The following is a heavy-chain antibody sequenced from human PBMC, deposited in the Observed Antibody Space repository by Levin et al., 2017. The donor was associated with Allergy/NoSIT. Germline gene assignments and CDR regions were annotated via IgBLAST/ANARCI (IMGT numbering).Heavy chain of an antibody. J-gene: IGHJ4*02. CDR2: IIPIFGTA. D-gene: IGHD1-1*01. CDR1: GGTFSSYA. V-gene: IGHV1-69*06. Sequence: ASVKVSCKASGGTFSSYAISWVRQAPGQGLEWMGGIIPIFGTANYAQKFQGRVTITADKSTSTAYMELSSLRSEDTAVYYCARDPAYRGGFDYWGQGTLVTVSS. CDR3: ARDPAYRGGFDY.